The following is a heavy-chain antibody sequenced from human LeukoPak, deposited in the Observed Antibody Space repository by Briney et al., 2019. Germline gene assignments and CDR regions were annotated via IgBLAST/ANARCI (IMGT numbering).Heavy chain of an antibody. CDR1: GYTLTELS. CDR2: FHPEDGET. V-gene: IGHV1-24*01. CDR3: ATLYCSSTSCYKGFDY. J-gene: IGHJ4*02. D-gene: IGHD2-2*02. Sequence: GASVKVSCKVSGYTLTELSMHWVRQAPGKGLGWMGGFHPEDGETIYAQKFQGRVTMTEDTSTDTAYMELSSLRSEDTAVYYCATLYCSSTSCYKGFDYWGQGTLVTVSS.